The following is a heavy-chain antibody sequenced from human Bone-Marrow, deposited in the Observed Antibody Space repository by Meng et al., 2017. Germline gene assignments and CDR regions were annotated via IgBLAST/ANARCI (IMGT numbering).Heavy chain of an antibody. J-gene: IGHJ4*02. Sequence: ASVKVSCKASGYTFTGYYMHWVRQAPGQGLEWMGRINPNSGGTNYAQKFQGRVTMTRDTSISTAYMELSRLRSDGTAVYYCARVLVATITFEALYWGQGTLVTVSS. D-gene: IGHD5-12*01. CDR1: GYTFTGYY. V-gene: IGHV1-2*06. CDR3: ARVLVATITFEALY. CDR2: INPNSGGT.